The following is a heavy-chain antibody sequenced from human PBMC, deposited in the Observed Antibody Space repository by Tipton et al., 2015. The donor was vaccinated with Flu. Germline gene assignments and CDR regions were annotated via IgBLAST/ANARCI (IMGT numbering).Heavy chain of an antibody. CDR2: INHSGST. V-gene: IGHV4-34*01. CDR1: GGSFSGYY. D-gene: IGHD3-22*01. Sequence: LRLSCAVYGGSFSGYYWSWIRQPPGKGLEWIGEINHSGSTYYSPSLKSRVTISADTSNNPFSLRLSSVTAADTAMYYCTRSLRNSSGSPGYWGQGTLVTVSS. J-gene: IGHJ4*02. CDR3: TRSLRNSSGSPGY.